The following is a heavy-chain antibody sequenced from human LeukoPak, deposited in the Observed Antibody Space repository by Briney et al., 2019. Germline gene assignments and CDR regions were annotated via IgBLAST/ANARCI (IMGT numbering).Heavy chain of an antibody. V-gene: IGHV1-69*01. Sequence: ASVKVSCKASGGTFSSYAISWVRQAPGQGLEWMGGIIPIFGTANYAQKFQGRVTITADESTSTAYMELSSLRSEDTAVYYCARLITGNFHGVAQLDYWGQGTLVTVSS. D-gene: IGHD1-20*01. CDR3: ARLITGNFHGVAQLDY. J-gene: IGHJ4*02. CDR2: IIPIFGTA. CDR1: GGTFSSYA.